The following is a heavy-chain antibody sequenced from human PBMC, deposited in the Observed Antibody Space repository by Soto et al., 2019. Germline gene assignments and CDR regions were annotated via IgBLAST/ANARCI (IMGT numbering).Heavy chain of an antibody. J-gene: IGHJ4*02. CDR1: GFTFDDYT. CDR2: ISWDGGST. Sequence: GGSLRLSCAASGFTFDDYTMHWVRQAPGKGLEWVSLISWDGGSTYYADSVKGRFTISRDNSKNSLYLQMNSLRTEDTALYDCAKDGCKRGTNGVCYIDYWGQGTLVTVSS. V-gene: IGHV3-43*01. D-gene: IGHD2-8*01. CDR3: AKDGCKRGTNGVCYIDY.